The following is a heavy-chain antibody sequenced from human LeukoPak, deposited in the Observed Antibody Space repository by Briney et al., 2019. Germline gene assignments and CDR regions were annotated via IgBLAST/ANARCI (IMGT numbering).Heavy chain of an antibody. D-gene: IGHD2-15*01. V-gene: IGHV3-9*01. CDR3: VKGHCSSSSCLPNYYYYMDV. CDR2: ISWNSGSI. CDR1: GFTFDEHA. Sequence: GRSLRLSCAGSGFTFDEHAMHWVRQAPGKGLEWVSGISWNSGSIAYADSVKGRFTISRDNAKNLLFLQMSSLRAADTALYYCVKGHCSSSSCLPNYYYYMDVWGTGTTVTVSS. J-gene: IGHJ6*03.